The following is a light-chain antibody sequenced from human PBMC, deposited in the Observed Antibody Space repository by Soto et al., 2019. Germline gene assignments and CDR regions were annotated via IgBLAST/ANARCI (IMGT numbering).Light chain of an antibody. J-gene: IGKJ1*01. CDR3: QQYNGYPWT. Sequence: DIQMTQSPSTLSASVGDRVTIACRASQYIYSWLAWYQQKPGKAPKLLIYDASSLESGAPSRFSGSGSGTEFTLTISILQPDDFATYYCQQYNGYPWTFGQGTKVEIK. CDR2: DAS. CDR1: QYIYSW. V-gene: IGKV1-5*01.